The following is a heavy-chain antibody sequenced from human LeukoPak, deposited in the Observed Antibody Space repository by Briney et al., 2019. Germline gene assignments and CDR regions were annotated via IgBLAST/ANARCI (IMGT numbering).Heavy chain of an antibody. Sequence: ASVKVSCKASGYTFTSYYMHWVRQAPGQGLEWMGIINPSGGSTSYAQKFQGRVTMTRNTSISTAYMELSSLRSEDTAVYYCARGPAHFGNAYWGQGTLVTVSS. CDR2: INPSGGST. CDR1: GYTFTSYY. CDR3: ARGPAHFGNAY. D-gene: IGHD3-10*01. V-gene: IGHV1-46*01. J-gene: IGHJ4*02.